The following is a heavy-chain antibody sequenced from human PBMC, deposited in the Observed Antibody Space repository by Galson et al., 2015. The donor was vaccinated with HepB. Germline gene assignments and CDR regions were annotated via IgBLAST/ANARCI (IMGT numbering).Heavy chain of an antibody. J-gene: IGHJ4*02. CDR1: GFTFSSYG. CDR2: IRYDGSNK. V-gene: IGHV3-30*02. Sequence: SLRLSCAASGFTFSSYGMHWVRQAPGKGLEWVAFIRYDGSNKYYADSVKGRFTISRDNSKNTLYLQMNSLRAEDTAVYYCAKDQMKRLERRGFDYWGRGTLVTVSS. CDR3: AKDQMKRLERRGFDY. D-gene: IGHD1-1*01.